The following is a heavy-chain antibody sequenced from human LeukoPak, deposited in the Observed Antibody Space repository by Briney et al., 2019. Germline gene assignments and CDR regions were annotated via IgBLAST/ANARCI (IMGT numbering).Heavy chain of an antibody. CDR3: ARDVNDLVRSPYYYGMDV. D-gene: IGHD6-13*01. V-gene: IGHV1-18*01. J-gene: IGHJ6*02. Sequence: GESLKISCKGSGYSFTSYGISWVRQAPGQGLEWMGWISAYNGNTNYAQKLQGRVTMTTDTSTSTAYMELRSLRSDDTAVYYCARDVNDLVRSPYYYGMDVWGQGTTVTVSS. CDR1: GYSFTSYG. CDR2: ISAYNGNT.